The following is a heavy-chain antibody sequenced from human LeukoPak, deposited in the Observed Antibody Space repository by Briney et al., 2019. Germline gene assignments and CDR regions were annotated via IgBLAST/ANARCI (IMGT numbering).Heavy chain of an antibody. CDR2: IRYDETNK. CDR1: GLTFSSSV. Sequence: PGGSLRLSCAASGLTFSSSVMHWVRQAPGKGLEWVAFIRYDETNKHYADSVKGRFTISRDNSKNTLYLQMNSLRSEDTAVYYCAKDLWTPYFDYWGQGTLVTVSS. V-gene: IGHV3-30*02. J-gene: IGHJ4*02. D-gene: IGHD2-21*01. CDR3: AKDLWTPYFDY.